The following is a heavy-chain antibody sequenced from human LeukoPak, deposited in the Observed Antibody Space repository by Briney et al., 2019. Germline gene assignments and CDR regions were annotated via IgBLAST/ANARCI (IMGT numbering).Heavy chain of an antibody. D-gene: IGHD2-21*02. CDR1: GFTFSSYG. V-gene: IGHV3-23*01. J-gene: IGHJ5*02. CDR3: AKDACEGGDCFGWFDP. CDR2: IVGSDGST. Sequence: PGGSLRLSCAASGFTFSSYGMSWVRQAPGKGLEWVSGIVGSDGSTYYADSVKGRFTISRDNSKNTLYLQVNSLRAEDTDVYYCAKDACEGGDCFGWFDPWGEGTLVTVSS.